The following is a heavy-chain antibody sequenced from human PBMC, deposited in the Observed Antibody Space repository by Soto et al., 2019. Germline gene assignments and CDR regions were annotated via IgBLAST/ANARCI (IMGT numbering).Heavy chain of an antibody. CDR3: ARDPCSSGCPKDY. V-gene: IGHV3-21*01. CDR1: GFTFSSYS. J-gene: IGHJ4*02. CDR2: ISSSSSYI. D-gene: IGHD6-19*01. Sequence: GGALRLSCAASGFTFSSYSMNWVRQAPGKGLEWVSSISSSSSYIYYADSVKGRFTISRDNAKNSLYLQMNSLRAEDTAVYYCARDPCSSGCPKDYWGQGTLVTVSS.